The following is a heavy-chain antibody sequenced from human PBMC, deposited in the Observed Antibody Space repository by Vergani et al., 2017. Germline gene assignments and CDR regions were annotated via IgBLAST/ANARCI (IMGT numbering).Heavy chain of an antibody. J-gene: IGHJ6*03. CDR1: GYTFTSYG. V-gene: IGHV1-18*01. D-gene: IGHD3-9*01. CDR3: ARWSPYFDWVLYSYYYYYMDV. CDR2: ISAYNGNT. Sequence: QVQLVQSGAEVKKPGASVKVSCKASGYTFTSYGISWVRQAPGQGLEWMGWISAYNGNTNYAQKLQGRVTMTTDTSTGTAYMELRSLRSDDTAVYYCARWSPYFDWVLYSYYYYYMDVWGKGTTVTVSS.